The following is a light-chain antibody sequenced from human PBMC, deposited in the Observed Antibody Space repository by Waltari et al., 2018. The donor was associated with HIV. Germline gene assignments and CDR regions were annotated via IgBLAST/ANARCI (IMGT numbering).Light chain of an antibody. CDR2: DDS. J-gene: IGLJ3*02. V-gene: IGLV3-21*04. CDR1: NIGSKS. CDR3: QVWDSSSDHWV. Sequence: SYVLTQPPSVSVDPGKTARITCGGHNIGSKSVHWYQQKPGQAPVLVIYDDSDRPSGIPERFPGSNAWNTATRTISRVAAGDEADYYCQVWDSSSDHWVFGGGTKLTVL.